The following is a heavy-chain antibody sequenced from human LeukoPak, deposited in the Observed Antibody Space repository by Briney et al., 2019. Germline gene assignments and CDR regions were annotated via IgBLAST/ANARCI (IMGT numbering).Heavy chain of an antibody. CDR3: ARGEKYSSSWSVGWFDP. D-gene: IGHD6-13*01. CDR2: IYYSGST. CDR1: GGSISSYY. Sequence: PSETLSLTCTVSGGSISSYYWSWIRQPPGKGLEWIGCIYYSGSTNYNPSLKSRVTISVDTSKNQFSLKLSSVTAADTAVYYCARGEKYSSSWSVGWFDPWGQGTLVTVSS. V-gene: IGHV4-59*01. J-gene: IGHJ5*02.